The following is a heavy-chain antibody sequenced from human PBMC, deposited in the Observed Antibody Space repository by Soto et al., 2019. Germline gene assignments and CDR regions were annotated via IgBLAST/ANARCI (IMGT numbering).Heavy chain of an antibody. J-gene: IGHJ4*02. Sequence: ASVKVSCKASGYTFTGYYMHGVRQAPGQGLEWMGWINPNSGGTNYAQKFQGWVTMTRDTSISTAYMELSRLRSDDTAMYYCARDRAGSNPRDYWGQGTLVTVSS. V-gene: IGHV1-2*04. CDR3: ARDRAGSNPRDY. CDR1: GYTFTGYY. D-gene: IGHD3-10*01. CDR2: INPNSGGT.